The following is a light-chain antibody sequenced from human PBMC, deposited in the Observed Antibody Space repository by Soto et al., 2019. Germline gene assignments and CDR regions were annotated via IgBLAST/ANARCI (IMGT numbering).Light chain of an antibody. V-gene: IGKV3-15*01. CDR1: QSVSSY. J-gene: IGKJ4*01. Sequence: ETVLTQSPATLSLSPGERATLSCRASQSVSSYLAWYQHKPGQAPRLLISGASTGATGIPARFSGSGSGTEFTLTISSLQSEDCAIYYCQQYYTWPITFGGGTKVDIK. CDR2: GAS. CDR3: QQYYTWPIT.